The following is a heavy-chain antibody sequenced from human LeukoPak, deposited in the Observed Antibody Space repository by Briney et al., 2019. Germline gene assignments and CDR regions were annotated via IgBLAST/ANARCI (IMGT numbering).Heavy chain of an antibody. CDR2: ISGSGDRT. CDR3: ARGPSRRGLRSSADY. CDR1: GLTFQNYA. D-gene: IGHD2-2*01. V-gene: IGHV3-23*01. J-gene: IGHJ4*02. Sequence: GGSLRLSCAASGLTFQNYAMTWVRQAPGRGLEWVSAISGSGDRTYYADSVKGRFNISRDNSKNVMFLEMHSLRGDDTAVYLCARGPSRRGLRSSADYWGPGTLVTVSS.